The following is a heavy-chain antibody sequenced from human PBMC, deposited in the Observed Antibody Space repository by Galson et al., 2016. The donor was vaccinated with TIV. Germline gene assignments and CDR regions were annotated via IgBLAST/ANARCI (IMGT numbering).Heavy chain of an antibody. CDR2: IIPVFGTA. Sequence: SVKVSCKASGGSFISYTISWVRQAPGQGLEWMGGIIPVFGTANYAQKFQGRVTITTDESTSTAYMELSSLRADDTAVYYCARAGVTIFGLLRSNWFDSWGQGTLVTVSS. CDR1: GGSFISYT. J-gene: IGHJ5*01. V-gene: IGHV1-69*05. D-gene: IGHD3-3*01. CDR3: ARAGVTIFGLLRSNWFDS.